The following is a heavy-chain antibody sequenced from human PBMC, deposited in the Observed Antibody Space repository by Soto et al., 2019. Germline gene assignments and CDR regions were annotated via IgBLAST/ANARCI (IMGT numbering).Heavy chain of an antibody. D-gene: IGHD1-26*01. V-gene: IGHV1-18*01. Sequence: QVHLVQSGAEVKKPGASVKVSCKASGYTFTTYGIAWVRQAPGQGLEWMGWISAYNANTDYAQRPQGRVTITTDTSTSTAHMELRSLRSDDTAVYYCARGRYLEYWGQGTLVTVSS. CDR1: GYTFTTYG. CDR3: ARGRYLEY. J-gene: IGHJ4*02. CDR2: ISAYNANT.